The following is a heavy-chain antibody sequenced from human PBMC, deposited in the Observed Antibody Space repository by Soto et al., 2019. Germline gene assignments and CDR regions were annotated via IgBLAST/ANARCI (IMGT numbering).Heavy chain of an antibody. CDR2: ISAYYGNT. V-gene: IGHV1-18*04. J-gene: IGHJ4*02. Sequence: QVQLVQSEAEVQKPGASVKVSCKTSGFSFTSYGFSWVRQAPGQGLEWMGWISAYYGNTNYTQKLLGRVTMTTDTSTSTAYMELRSLRSDDTAIYDCARAPRGDLEWHYFDHWGQGTLVTVSS. D-gene: IGHD3-3*01. CDR3: ARAPRGDLEWHYFDH. CDR1: GFSFTSYG.